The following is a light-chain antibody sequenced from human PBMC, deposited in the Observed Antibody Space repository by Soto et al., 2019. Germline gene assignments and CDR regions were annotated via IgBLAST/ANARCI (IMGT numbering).Light chain of an antibody. CDR3: QQRNAWPLT. CDR1: QTVNNY. V-gene: IGKV3-11*01. Sequence: EIVLTQSPVTLSLSPGERATLSCRASQTVNNYLAWYQQKPGQAPRLLIYGASNRATDTPARFSGSGSGTDFTLTISYIEPEDFAVYYCQQRNAWPLTFGGGTKVEI. J-gene: IGKJ4*01. CDR2: GAS.